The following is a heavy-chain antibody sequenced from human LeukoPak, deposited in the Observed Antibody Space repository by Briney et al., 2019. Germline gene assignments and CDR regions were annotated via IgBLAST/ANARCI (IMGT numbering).Heavy chain of an antibody. CDR2: IYWNDDK. V-gene: IGHV2-5*01. Sequence: TLSLTCTVSGGSISSYYWSWIRQPPGKALEWLALIYWNDDKRYSPSLKSRLTITKDTSKNQVVLTMTNMDPVDTATYYCAHAKSYVLIDYWGQGTLVTVSS. CDR3: AHAKSYVLIDY. D-gene: IGHD3-10*02. J-gene: IGHJ4*02. CDR1: GGSISSYY.